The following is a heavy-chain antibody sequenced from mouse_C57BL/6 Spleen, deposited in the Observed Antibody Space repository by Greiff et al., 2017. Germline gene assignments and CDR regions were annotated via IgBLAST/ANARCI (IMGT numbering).Heavy chain of an antibody. V-gene: IGHV1-82*01. D-gene: IGHD2-4*01. CDR2: IYPGDGDT. CDR3: ARRDYDVFAY. J-gene: IGHJ3*01. Sequence: VQLQQPGPELVKPGASVKISCKASGYAFSSSWMNWVKQRPGQGLEWIGRIYPGDGDTNYNGKFKGKATLTVDKSSSTAYMQLSSLTSEVSAVYFCARRDYDVFAYWGQGTLVTVSA. CDR1: GYAFSSSW.